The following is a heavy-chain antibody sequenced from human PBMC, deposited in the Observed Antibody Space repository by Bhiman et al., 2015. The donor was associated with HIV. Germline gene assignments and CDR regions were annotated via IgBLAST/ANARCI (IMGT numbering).Heavy chain of an antibody. V-gene: IGHV3-21*03. Sequence: EVQLVESGGGLVEPGGSLRLSCTGSGFSLSTYTMNWVRQAPGKGLEWVSSISSSSSYIYYADSVKGRFTISRDNAKNSLYLQMNSLRAEDTGVYNCARDQAREVNGMDVWGQGP. CDR2: ISSSSSYI. D-gene: IGHD3-10*01. CDR1: GFSLSTYT. J-gene: IGHJ6*02. CDR3: ARDQAREVNGMDV.